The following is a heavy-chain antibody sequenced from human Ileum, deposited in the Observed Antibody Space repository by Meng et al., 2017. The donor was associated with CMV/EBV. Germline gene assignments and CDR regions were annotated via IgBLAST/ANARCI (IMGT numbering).Heavy chain of an antibody. CDR2: ISGSGGST. CDR3: AKDQLRVVEWLCKPQFDF. D-gene: IGHD3-3*01. Sequence: GESLKISCAASGFTFSSYAMSWVRQAPGKGLEWVSAISGSGGSTYYADSVKGRFTISRDNSENSLYLQMNSLRAEDTAVYYCAKDQLRVVEWLCKPQFDFWGQGTVVTVSS. CDR1: GFTFSSYA. J-gene: IGHJ4*02. V-gene: IGHV3-23*01.